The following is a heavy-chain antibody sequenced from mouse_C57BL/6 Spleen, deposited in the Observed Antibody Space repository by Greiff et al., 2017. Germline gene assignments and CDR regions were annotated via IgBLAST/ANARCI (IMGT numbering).Heavy chain of an antibody. V-gene: IGHV1-80*01. J-gene: IGHJ2*01. D-gene: IGHD1-1*01. Sequence: VQLQQSGAELVKPGASVKISCKASGYAFSSYWMNWVKQRPGKGLEWIGQIYPGDGDTNYNGKFKGKATLTADNSSSTAYMQLSSLSSEDSAVYFCARPGGSSYDDSWGPVTTLTVSS. CDR3: ARPGGSSYDDS. CDR2: IYPGDGDT. CDR1: GYAFSSYW.